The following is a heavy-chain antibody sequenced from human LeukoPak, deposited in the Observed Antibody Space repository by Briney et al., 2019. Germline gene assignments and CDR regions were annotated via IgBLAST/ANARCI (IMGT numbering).Heavy chain of an antibody. D-gene: IGHD3-10*01. V-gene: IGHV3-21*01. J-gene: IGHJ3*02. CDR3: ARFGFGELYDAFDI. Sequence: GRSLRLSCAASGFTFSSFSMNWVRQAQGKGLEWVSSISSSSSYIYYADSVKGRFTISRDNAKNSLYLQMNSLRAEDTAVYYCARFGFGELYDAFDIWGQGTMVTVSS. CDR1: GFTFSSFS. CDR2: ISSSSSYI.